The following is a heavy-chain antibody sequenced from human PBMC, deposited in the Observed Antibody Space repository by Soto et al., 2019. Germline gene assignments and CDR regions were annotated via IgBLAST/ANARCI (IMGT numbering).Heavy chain of an antibody. CDR1: GFTFSSYS. CDR2: ISSSSSYI. CDR3: ARTVNYPPGYYYYMDV. D-gene: IGHD4-4*01. Sequence: EVQLVESGGGLVKPGGSLRLSCAASGFTFSSYSMNWVRQAPGKGLEWVSSISSSSSYIYYADSVKGRFTISRDNAKNSLYLQMNSLRAEDTAVYYCARTVNYPPGYYYYMDVWGKGTTVTVSS. V-gene: IGHV3-21*01. J-gene: IGHJ6*03.